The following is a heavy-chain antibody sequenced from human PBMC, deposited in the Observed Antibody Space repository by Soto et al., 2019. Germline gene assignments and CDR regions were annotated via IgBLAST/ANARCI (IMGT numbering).Heavy chain of an antibody. CDR3: AKERIMTTVIYGEGYYYYYGMDV. D-gene: IGHD4-17*01. J-gene: IGHJ6*02. CDR1: GFTFSSYG. V-gene: IGHV3-30*18. CDR2: ISYDGSNK. Sequence: GGSLRLSCAASGFTFSSYGMHWVRQAPGKGLEWVAVISYDGSNKYYADSVKGRFTISRDNSKNTLYLQMNSLRAEDTAVYYCAKERIMTTVIYGEGYYYYYGMDVWGQGTTVTVSS.